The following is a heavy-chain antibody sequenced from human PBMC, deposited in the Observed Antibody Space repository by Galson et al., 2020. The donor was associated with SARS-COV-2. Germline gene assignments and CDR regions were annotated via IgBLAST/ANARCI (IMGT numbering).Heavy chain of an antibody. CDR1: GFTFSSYA. J-gene: IGHJ6*02. D-gene: IGHD3-22*01. V-gene: IGHV3-30-3*01. Sequence: TGGSLRLSCAASGFTFSSYAMHLVRQAPGKGLEWVAVISYDGSNKYYADSVKGRFTISRDNSKNTLYLQMNSLRAEDTAVYYCARDSRFDSSGYYYLDYYYGMDVWGQGTTVTVSS. CDR3: ARDSRFDSSGYYYLDYYYGMDV. CDR2: ISYDGSNK.